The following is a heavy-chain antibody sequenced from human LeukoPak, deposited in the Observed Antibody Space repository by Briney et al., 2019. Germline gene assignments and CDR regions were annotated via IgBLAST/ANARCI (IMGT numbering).Heavy chain of an antibody. V-gene: IGHV3-33*01. J-gene: IGHJ4*02. Sequence: GGSLRLSCAASGLTFSSYGMHWVGRAPARGREGVVVIWYDGSNKYYADSVKGRFTISRDDSKNTLYRQMNSLRAEDTGVYYCASDLEWHYFDCWGQGTLVTVSS. CDR3: ASDLEWHYFDC. CDR1: GLTFSSYG. CDR2: IWYDGSNK. D-gene: IGHD1-1*01.